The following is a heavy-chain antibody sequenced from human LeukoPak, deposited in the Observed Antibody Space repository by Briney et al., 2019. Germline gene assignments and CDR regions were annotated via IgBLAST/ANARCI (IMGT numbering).Heavy chain of an antibody. V-gene: IGHV4-4*07. CDR1: GGSISSYY. Sequence: SETLSLTCTVSGGSISSYYWSWIRQPAGKGLEWIGRIYTSGSTNYNPSLKSRVTMSVATSKNQFSLKLSSVTAADTAVYYCARDMSINAVAGLGFDYWGQGTLVTVSS. J-gene: IGHJ4*02. D-gene: IGHD6-19*01. CDR3: ARDMSINAVAGLGFDY. CDR2: IYTSGST.